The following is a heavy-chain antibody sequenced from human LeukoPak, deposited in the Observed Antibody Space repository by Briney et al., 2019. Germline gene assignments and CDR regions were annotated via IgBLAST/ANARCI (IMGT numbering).Heavy chain of an antibody. V-gene: IGHV1-2*02. CDR3: ARAAYSSSWYIWFDR. D-gene: IGHD6-13*01. CDR1: GYTFTGYY. Sequence: ASVKVSCKASGYTFTGYYMHWVRQAPGQGLEWMGWVNPNSGGTNYAQKFQGRVTMTRDTSISTAYMELSRLRSDDTAVYYCARAAYSSSWYIWFDRWGQGTLVTVSS. CDR2: VNPNSGGT. J-gene: IGHJ5*02.